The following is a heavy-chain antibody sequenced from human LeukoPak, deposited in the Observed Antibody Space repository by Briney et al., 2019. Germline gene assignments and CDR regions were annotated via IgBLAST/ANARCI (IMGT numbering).Heavy chain of an antibody. CDR3: ARLKRGIQLQRRANWFDP. CDR1: GGSISSSSYY. CDR2: INHSGST. Sequence: NASETLSLTCTVSGGSISSSSYYWSWIRQPPGKGLEWIGEINHSGSTNYNPSLKSRVTISVDTSKNQFSLRLSSVTAADTAVYYCARLKRGIQLQRRANWFDPWGQGTLVTVSS. V-gene: IGHV4-39*07. D-gene: IGHD5-18*01. J-gene: IGHJ5*02.